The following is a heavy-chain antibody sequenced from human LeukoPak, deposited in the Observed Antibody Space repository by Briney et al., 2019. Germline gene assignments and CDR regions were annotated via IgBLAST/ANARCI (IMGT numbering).Heavy chain of an antibody. V-gene: IGHV4-30-2*05. D-gene: IGHD3-3*01. Sequence: PSQTLSLTCAVSGGSISSGGYSWSWIRQPPGKGLEWIGYIYHSGSTYYNPSFKSRVTISVDTSKNQFSLKLSSVTAADTAVYYCARDLALESSHAFDIWGQGTMVTVSS. CDR2: IYHSGST. CDR1: GGSISSGGYS. J-gene: IGHJ3*02. CDR3: ARDLALESSHAFDI.